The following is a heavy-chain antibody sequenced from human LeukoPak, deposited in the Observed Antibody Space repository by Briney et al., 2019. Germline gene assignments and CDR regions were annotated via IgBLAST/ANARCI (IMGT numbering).Heavy chain of an antibody. CDR2: LRHSGNT. Sequence: SETLSLTCTVSGDSITSRSYWSWIRQPPGKGLEWIGYLRHSGNTNHNSSLKGRVTFSLDTSKNQFSLILRSVTAADTAMYFCARESSTTQTNLFDYWGQGTLVTVSS. CDR3: ARESSTTQTNLFDY. J-gene: IGHJ4*02. CDR1: GDSITSRSY. V-gene: IGHV4-59*11. D-gene: IGHD1-14*01.